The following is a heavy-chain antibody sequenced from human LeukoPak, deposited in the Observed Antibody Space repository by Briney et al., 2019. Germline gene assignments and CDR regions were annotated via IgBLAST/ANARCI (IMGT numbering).Heavy chain of an antibody. Sequence: SETLSLTCTVSGGSISSYYWSWIRQPPGKGLEWIGYIYYSGSTNYNPSLKSRVTISVDTSKNQFSLKLSSVTAADTAVYYCARENAGTRRLGLRDYYFDYWGQGTLVTVSS. CDR2: IYYSGST. J-gene: IGHJ4*02. V-gene: IGHV4-59*12. D-gene: IGHD6-25*01. CDR3: ARENAGTRRLGLRDYYFDY. CDR1: GGSISSYY.